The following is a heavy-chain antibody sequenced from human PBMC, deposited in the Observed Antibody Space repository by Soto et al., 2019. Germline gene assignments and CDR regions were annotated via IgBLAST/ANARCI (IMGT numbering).Heavy chain of an antibody. Sequence: DVQLLESGGDLVQPGGSLRLSCAASEFTFSDFAMTWVRQAPGKGPEWVSSIGGDGSDTHYADSVKGRFTISRDNSKNTLFLQMSSLRSDDTVVYYWAKEAVPYNGKWDWFDSWGQGTLVTVSS. CDR2: IGGDGSDT. V-gene: IGHV3-23*01. CDR1: EFTFSDFA. D-gene: IGHD1-26*01. CDR3: AKEAVPYNGKWDWFDS. J-gene: IGHJ5*01.